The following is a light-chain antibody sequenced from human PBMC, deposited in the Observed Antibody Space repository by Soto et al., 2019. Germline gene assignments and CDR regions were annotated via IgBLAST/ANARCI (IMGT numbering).Light chain of an antibody. V-gene: IGLV2-14*03. CDR3: SSYTSISTYV. Sequence: QSVLTPPSSVSGSPGQSITISYTGTSIDVGGYNFVSWYQHHPGKAPKLMIYDVRNRPSGVSNRFSGSKSVNTASLTISGLQAEDEADYYCSSYTSISTYVFGTGTKVTGL. CDR1: SIDVGGYNF. J-gene: IGLJ1*01. CDR2: DVR.